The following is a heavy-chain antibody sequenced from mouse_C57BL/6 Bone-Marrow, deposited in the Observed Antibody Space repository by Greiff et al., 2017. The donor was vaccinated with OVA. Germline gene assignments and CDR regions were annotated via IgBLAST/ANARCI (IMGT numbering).Heavy chain of an antibody. CDR1: GYTFTSYW. V-gene: IGHV1-64*01. CDR2: IHPNSGST. CDR3: ASPRYSSYRYWYFDV. J-gene: IGHJ1*03. Sequence: VQLQQPGAELVKPGASVKLSCKASGYTFTSYWMHWVKQRPGQGLEWIGMIHPNSGSTNYNEKFKSKATLTVDKSSSTAYMQLSSLTSEDSAVYDCASPRYSSYRYWYFDVWGTGTTVTVSS. D-gene: IGHD1-1*01.